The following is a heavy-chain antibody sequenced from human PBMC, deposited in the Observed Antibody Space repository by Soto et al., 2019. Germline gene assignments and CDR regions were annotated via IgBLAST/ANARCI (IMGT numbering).Heavy chain of an antibody. J-gene: IGHJ6*03. CDR1: GFTLSGYA. CDR2: ISSNGVGT. D-gene: IGHD6-6*01. Sequence: PGGSLRLSCAASGFTLSGYAMDWVRQAPGKGFVYVSGISSNGVGTYYANSVQGRFSISRDNSKNTVYLQMGSLRPEDMAVYYCARRARPDFYYMDVWGKGTTVTVSS. V-gene: IGHV3-64*01. CDR3: ARRARPDFYYMDV.